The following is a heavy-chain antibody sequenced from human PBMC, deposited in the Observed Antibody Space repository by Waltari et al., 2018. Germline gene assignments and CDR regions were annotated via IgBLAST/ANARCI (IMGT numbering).Heavy chain of an antibody. D-gene: IGHD3-16*01. CDR2: SEYDEILK. CDR3: ARDPFRLRGEMVFDY. V-gene: IGHV3-30-3*01. J-gene: IGHJ4*02. CDR1: GFPFSDYA. Sequence: QVQLVQSGGGVVQPGRSLRLSCTASGFPFSDYAMHWVRQAPGKGLECMTLSEYDEILKYYGDSVQVRLTISRESSKNTLYLQMNTLRPEDTAVYYCARDPFRLRGEMVFDYWGQGALVTVSS.